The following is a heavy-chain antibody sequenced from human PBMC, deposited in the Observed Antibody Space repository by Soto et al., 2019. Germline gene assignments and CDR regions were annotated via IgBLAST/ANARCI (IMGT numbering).Heavy chain of an antibody. D-gene: IGHD4-17*01. J-gene: IGHJ4*02. CDR3: ADFTLTTCPIGIDY. V-gene: IGHV3-23*01. CDR2: ISGSGGST. Sequence: GGSLRLSCAASGFTFSSYAMSWVRQAPGKGLEWVSAISGSGGSTYYADSVKGRFTISRDNSKNTLNLQMNSLKAEDTTVYYYADFTLTTCPIGIDYWGQGTLVTVSS. CDR1: GFTFSSYA.